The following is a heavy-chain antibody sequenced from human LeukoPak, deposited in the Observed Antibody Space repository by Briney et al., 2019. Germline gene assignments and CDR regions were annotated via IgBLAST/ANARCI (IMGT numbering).Heavy chain of an antibody. V-gene: IGHV4-34*01. CDR2: INHSGST. J-gene: IGHJ4*02. CDR3: ARGAQWLVDY. Sequence: KPSETLSLTCAVYGGSFSGYYWSWIRQPPGKGLEWIGEINHSGSTNYNPSLKSRVTISVDTSKNQFSLKLSSVTAADTAVYYCARGAQWLVDYWGQGTLVTVS. D-gene: IGHD6-19*01. CDR1: GGSFSGYY.